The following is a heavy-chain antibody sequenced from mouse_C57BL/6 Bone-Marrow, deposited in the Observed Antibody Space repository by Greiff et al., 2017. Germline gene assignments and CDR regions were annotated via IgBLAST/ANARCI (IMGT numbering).Heavy chain of an antibody. Sequence: VQLKESGPGLVKPSPSLSLTCSVTGYSITSGYYWNWIRQFPGNKLEWMGYISYDGSNNYNPSLKNRISITRDTSKNQFFLKLNSVTTEDTATYYCARWLLHAMDYWGQGTSVTVSS. D-gene: IGHD2-3*01. V-gene: IGHV3-6*01. CDR1: GYSITSGYY. CDR3: ARWLLHAMDY. J-gene: IGHJ4*01. CDR2: ISYDGSN.